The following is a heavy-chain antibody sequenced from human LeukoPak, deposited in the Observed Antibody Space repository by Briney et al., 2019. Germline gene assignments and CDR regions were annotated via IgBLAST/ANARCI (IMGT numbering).Heavy chain of an antibody. CDR3: ATSRWGRLGY. CDR1: GGSFSGYY. D-gene: IGHD1-26*01. V-gene: IGHV4-34*01. CDR2: INHSGST. Sequence: PSETLSLTCAVYGGSFSGYYWSWIRQPPGKGLEWVGEINHSGSTNYNPSLKSRVTISLDTTKIQFALKLISVTAADTAVYYCATSRWGRLGYWGQGTLVTVSS. J-gene: IGHJ4*02.